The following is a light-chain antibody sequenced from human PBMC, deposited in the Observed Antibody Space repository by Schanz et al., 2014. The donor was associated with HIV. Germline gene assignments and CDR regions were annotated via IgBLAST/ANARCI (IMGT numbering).Light chain of an antibody. CDR1: SGDVGRYDY. J-gene: IGLJ2*01. CDR3: SSYTTSSTLV. V-gene: IGLV2-14*03. CDR2: DVT. Sequence: QSVLTQPASVSGSLGQSITISCTGTSGDVGRYDYVSWSQQHPGQAPKLLIYDVTYRPSGISNRFSGSKSGYTASLTISGLQAENEADYYCSSYTTSSTLVFGGGTKLTVL.